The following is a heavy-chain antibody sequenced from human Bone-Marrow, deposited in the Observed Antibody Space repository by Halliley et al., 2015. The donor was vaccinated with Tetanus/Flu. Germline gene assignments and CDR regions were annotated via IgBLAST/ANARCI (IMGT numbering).Heavy chain of an antibody. J-gene: IGHJ4*02. CDR3: ARQGCANGVCYPTLDF. CDR1: GGSLSPYY. V-gene: IGHV4-59*08. D-gene: IGHD2-8*01. CDR2: IYYSGRT. Sequence: TLSLTCTVSGGSLSPYYWSWIRQPPGKGLDWIGYIYYSGRTNYNPSFQSRVTISIDSSKNQFSLKLTSLTAADTAVYFCARQGCANGVCYPTLDFWGQGTLVTVSS.